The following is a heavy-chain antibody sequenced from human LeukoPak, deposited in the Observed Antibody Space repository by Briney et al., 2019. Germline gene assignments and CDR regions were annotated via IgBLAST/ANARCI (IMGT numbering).Heavy chain of an antibody. J-gene: IGHJ6*03. V-gene: IGHV1-69*13. CDR1: GGTFSSYA. CDR2: IIPIFGTA. CDR3: ARVDCSSTSCYDYYYYYYTDV. Sequence: SMKVSCKASGGTFSSYAISWVRQAPGQGLEWMGGIIPIFGTANYAQKFQGRVTITADESTSTAYMELSSLRSEDTAVYYCARVDCSSTSCYDYYYYYYTDVWGKGTAVTVSS. D-gene: IGHD2-2*01.